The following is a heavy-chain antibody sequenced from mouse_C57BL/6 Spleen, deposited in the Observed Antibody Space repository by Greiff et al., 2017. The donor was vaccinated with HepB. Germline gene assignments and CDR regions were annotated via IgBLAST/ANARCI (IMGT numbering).Heavy chain of an antibody. Sequence: QVQLQQPGAELVKPGASVKMSCKASGYTFTSYWITWVKQRPGQGLEWIGDIYPGSGSTNYNEKFKSKATLTVDTSSSTAYMQLSSLTSEDSAVYYCARYLGRFYYFDYWGQGTTLTVSS. CDR2: IYPGSGST. J-gene: IGHJ2*01. D-gene: IGHD4-1*01. CDR1: GYTFTSYW. V-gene: IGHV1-55*01. CDR3: ARYLGRFYYFDY.